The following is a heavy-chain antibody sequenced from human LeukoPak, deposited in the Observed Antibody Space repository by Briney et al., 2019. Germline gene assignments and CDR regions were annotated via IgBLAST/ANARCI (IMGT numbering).Heavy chain of an antibody. CDR1: GGSISSYY. CDR3: ARVSGRCYFDY. V-gene: IGHV4-59*01. Sequence: KPSETLSLTCTVSGGSISSYYWSWIRQPPGKGLEWIGYIYYSGSTNYNPSLKSRVTISVDTSKNQFSLKLSSVTAADTAVYYCARVSGRCYFDYWGQGTLVTVSS. J-gene: IGHJ4*02. D-gene: IGHD3-10*01. CDR2: IYYSGST.